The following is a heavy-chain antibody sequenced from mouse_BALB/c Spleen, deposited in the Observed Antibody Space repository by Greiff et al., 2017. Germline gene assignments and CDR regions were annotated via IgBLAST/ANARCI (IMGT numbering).Heavy chain of an antibody. Sequence: VQLQQSGTVLARPGASVKMSCKASGYSFTSYWMHWVKQRPGQGLEWIGAIYPGNSDTSYNQKFKGKAKLTAVTSASTAYLQLSSLTSEDTAVYYCARYYDYDEAWFAYWGQGTLVTVSA. J-gene: IGHJ3*01. D-gene: IGHD2-4*01. CDR3: ARYYDYDEAWFAY. CDR1: GYSFTSYW. V-gene: IGHV1-5*01. CDR2: IYPGNSDT.